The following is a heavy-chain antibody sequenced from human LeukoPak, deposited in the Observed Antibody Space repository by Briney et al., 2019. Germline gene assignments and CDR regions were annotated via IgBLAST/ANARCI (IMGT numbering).Heavy chain of an antibody. CDR2: IYYSGST. Sequence: SETLSLTCTVSGGSISSGDYYWSWIRHPPGKGLEWIGYIYYSGSTYYNPSLKSRVTISVDTSKNQFSLKLSSVTAADTAVYYCARFLRGCSYEYYFDYWGQGTLVTVSS. J-gene: IGHJ4*02. D-gene: IGHD5-18*01. CDR1: GGSISSGDYY. V-gene: IGHV4-30-4*01. CDR3: ARFLRGCSYEYYFDY.